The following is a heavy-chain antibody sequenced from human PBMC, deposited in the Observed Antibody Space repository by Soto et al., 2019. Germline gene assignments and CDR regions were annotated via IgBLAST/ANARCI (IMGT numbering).Heavy chain of an antibody. D-gene: IGHD4-17*01. CDR3: ARGRLRSGKCFDP. J-gene: IGHJ5*02. Sequence: SETLSLTCAVYGGSFSGYYWSWIRQPPGKGLEWIGEISHSGSTNYNPSLKSRVTISVDTSKNQLSLKLSSVTAADTAVYYCARGRLRSGKCFDPWGQGTLVTVSS. CDR2: ISHSGST. CDR1: GGSFSGYY. V-gene: IGHV4-34*01.